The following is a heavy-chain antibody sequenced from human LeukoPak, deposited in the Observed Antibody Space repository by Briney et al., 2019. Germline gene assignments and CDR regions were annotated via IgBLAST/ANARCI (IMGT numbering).Heavy chain of an antibody. Sequence: GGSLRLSCAASGVTFSTYSMNWVRQAPGKGLEWVAYITSCSTTIYYADSVKGRFTISRDNAKNSLYLQMNSLRAEDTAVYYCARDLGYIMRAIDVDYWGQGTLVTVSS. J-gene: IGHJ4*02. CDR2: ITSCSTTI. CDR1: GVTFSTYS. CDR3: ARDLGYIMRAIDVDY. V-gene: IGHV3-48*01. D-gene: IGHD1-26*01.